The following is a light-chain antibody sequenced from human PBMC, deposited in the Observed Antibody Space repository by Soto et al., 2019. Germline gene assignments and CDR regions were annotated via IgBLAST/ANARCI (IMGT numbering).Light chain of an antibody. CDR3: SSYTSSYTYV. V-gene: IGLV2-14*01. Sequence: QSALTQPASVSGSPGQSITFSCTGTSSDVGGYEYVSWYQQHPGRAPKLMIYEVTNRPSGVSNRFSGSKSGNTASLTISGLQAEDEADYYCSSYTSSYTYVFGTGTKLTVL. CDR1: SSDVGGYEY. CDR2: EVT. J-gene: IGLJ1*01.